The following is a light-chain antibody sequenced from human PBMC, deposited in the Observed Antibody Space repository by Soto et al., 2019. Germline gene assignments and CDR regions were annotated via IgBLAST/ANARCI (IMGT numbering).Light chain of an antibody. CDR3: QNYET. Sequence: EIVLTQSPGTLSLSPGERATLSCRASQSVSSSYLAWDQQKPGQAPRLLIYGASSRATGIPDRCSGSGSGTDFTLTISRLEPEGFAGYYCQNYETVGQGTKVEIK. V-gene: IGKV3-20*01. CDR2: GAS. CDR1: QSVSSSY. J-gene: IGKJ1*01.